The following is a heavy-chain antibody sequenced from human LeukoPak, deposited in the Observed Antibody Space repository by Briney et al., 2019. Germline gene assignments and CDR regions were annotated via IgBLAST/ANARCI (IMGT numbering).Heavy chain of an antibody. D-gene: IGHD5-18*01. CDR1: GFTFSSYS. CDR2: ISGSGGST. J-gene: IGHJ4*02. CDR3: AKDSTLYSYGPWDY. Sequence: GGSLRLSCAASGFTFSSYSMTWVRQAPGKGLEWVSAISGSGGSTYYADSVKGRFTISRDNSKNTLNLQMNSLRAEDTAVYYCAKDSTLYSYGPWDYWGQGTLVTVSS. V-gene: IGHV3-23*01.